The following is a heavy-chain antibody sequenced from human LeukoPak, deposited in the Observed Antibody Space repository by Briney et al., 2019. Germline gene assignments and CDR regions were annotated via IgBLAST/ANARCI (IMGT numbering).Heavy chain of an antibody. Sequence: GGSLRLSCAASGFTFNNAWMSWVRQAPGKGLEWVGRTKNKAHGGTIDYAAPVKGRFTISRDDSINMLFLQMNSLKTEDTAMYYCTEGTTRWGQGTLVTVSS. V-gene: IGHV3-15*01. J-gene: IGHJ4*02. CDR3: TEGTTR. CDR2: TKNKAHGGTI. D-gene: IGHD2-15*01. CDR1: GFTFNNAW.